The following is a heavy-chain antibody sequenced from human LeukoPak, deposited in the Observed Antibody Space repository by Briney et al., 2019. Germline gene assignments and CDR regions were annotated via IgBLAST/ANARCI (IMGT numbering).Heavy chain of an antibody. CDR2: ISYDGSNK. Sequence: GGSLRLSCAASGFTFSSYGMHWVRQAPGKGLEWVAVISYDGSNKYYADSVKGRFTISRDNSKNTLYLQMNSLRAEDTAVYYCARDRAAAGSPFDLWGRGTLVTVSS. D-gene: IGHD6-13*01. CDR3: ARDRAAAGSPFDL. J-gene: IGHJ2*01. V-gene: IGHV3-30*03. CDR1: GFTFSSYG.